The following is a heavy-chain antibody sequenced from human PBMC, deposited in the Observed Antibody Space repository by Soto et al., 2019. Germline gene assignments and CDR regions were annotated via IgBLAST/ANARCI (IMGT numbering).Heavy chain of an antibody. Sequence: SETLSLTCTVSGGSISSYYWSWIRQPPGKGLEWIGYIYYSGSTNYNPSLKSRVTISVDTSKNQFSLKLSSVTAADTAVYYCARLGNVEYYMDVWGKGTTVTVSS. CDR2: IYYSGST. CDR1: GGSISSYY. D-gene: IGHD7-27*01. V-gene: IGHV4-59*08. CDR3: ARLGNVEYYMDV. J-gene: IGHJ6*03.